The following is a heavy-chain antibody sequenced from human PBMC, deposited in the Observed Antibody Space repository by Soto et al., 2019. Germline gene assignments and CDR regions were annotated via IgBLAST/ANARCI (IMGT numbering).Heavy chain of an antibody. J-gene: IGHJ4*02. CDR1: GYMFNTYG. V-gene: IGHV1-18*01. CDR3: ARTYGSGDYFLPFEY. Sequence: QVQLLQSGAEEKKPGASVKVSCKASGYMFNTYGITWVRQAPGQGLERMGWISVYNGNIDYAQKFEGRVTMTIDTSTSTTYMELKSLTSDDTAVYYCARTYGSGDYFLPFEYWGQGTPVSVSS. D-gene: IGHD3-10*01. CDR2: ISVYNGNI.